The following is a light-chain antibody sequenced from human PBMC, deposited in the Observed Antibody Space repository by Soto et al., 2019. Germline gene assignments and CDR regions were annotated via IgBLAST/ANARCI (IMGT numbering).Light chain of an antibody. CDR2: SNN. V-gene: IGLV1-44*01. CDR1: SSNIGSNT. J-gene: IGLJ3*02. Sequence: QSVLTQSPSASGTPGQRVAISCSGSSSNIGSNTVNWYQQLPGKAPKVLIYSNNQRPSGIPDRFSGSKSDTSASLAISGLQSEDEADYYCAAWDDSLNGVVFGGGTKLTVL. CDR3: AAWDDSLNGVV.